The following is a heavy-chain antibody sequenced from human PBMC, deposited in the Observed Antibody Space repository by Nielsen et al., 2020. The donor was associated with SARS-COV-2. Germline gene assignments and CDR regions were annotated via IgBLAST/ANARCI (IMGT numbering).Heavy chain of an antibody. V-gene: IGHV3-23*01. CDR3: AKAGAWTWFDP. CDR2: VSVSGGST. CDR1: GFTFSSYA. Sequence: GGSLRLSCAASGFTFSSYAMSWVRQAPGKGLEWVSAVSVSGGSTYYADSVKGRFTISRDNSKNTLYLQMNSLRAEDTAVYYCAKAGAWTWFDPWGQGTLVTVSS. D-gene: IGHD1-1*01. J-gene: IGHJ5*02.